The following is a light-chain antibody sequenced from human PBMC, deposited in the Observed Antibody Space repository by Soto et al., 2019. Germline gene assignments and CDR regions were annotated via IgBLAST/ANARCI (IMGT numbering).Light chain of an antibody. CDR3: QQYNNWPTT. J-gene: IGKJ1*01. CDR1: QSVSSN. V-gene: IGKV3-15*01. Sequence: EILVTQSPATLSVSGGEIATLSCRASQSVSSNLAWYQQKPGQAPRLLIYGASTRATGIPARFSGSGSGTEFTLTISSLQSEDFAVYYCQQYNNWPTTFGQGTKVDI. CDR2: GAS.